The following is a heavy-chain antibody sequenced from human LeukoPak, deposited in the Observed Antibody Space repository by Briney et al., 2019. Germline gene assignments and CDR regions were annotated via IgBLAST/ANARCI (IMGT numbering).Heavy chain of an antibody. Sequence: PSETLSLTCTVSGASIRSYYWSWIRQPPGKGLECIGDIYYTGSTNYNYNPSLKSRVTISVDTSKNQFSLKLSSVTAADTAVYYCARHGPRRDGYNYDYWGPGTLVTVSS. CDR1: GASIRSYY. D-gene: IGHD5-24*01. CDR2: IYYTGSTNY. CDR3: ARHGPRRDGYNYDY. J-gene: IGHJ4*02. V-gene: IGHV4-59*08.